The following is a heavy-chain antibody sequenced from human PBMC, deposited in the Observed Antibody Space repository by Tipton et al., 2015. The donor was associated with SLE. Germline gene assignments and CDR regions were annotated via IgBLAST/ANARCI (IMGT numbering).Heavy chain of an antibody. V-gene: IGHV4-39*07. J-gene: IGHJ4*02. Sequence: TLSLTCTVSGGSITSTTDYWSWIRQPPGKGLEWVGTVYYTGNTFYNPSLKSRDTISVDTSKNQFSLNLSSVTAADTAVYYCARDEYRYDATGYHLLGHFDFWGQGTLVTVSS. D-gene: IGHD3-22*01. CDR1: GGSITSTTDY. CDR2: VYYTGNT. CDR3: ARDEYRYDATGYHLLGHFDF.